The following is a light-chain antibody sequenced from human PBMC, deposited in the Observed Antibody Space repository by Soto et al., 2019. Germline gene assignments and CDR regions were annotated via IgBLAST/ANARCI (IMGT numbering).Light chain of an antibody. Sequence: DIQMTQFPSSLSASVGDRVTITCRASQRISTHLNWYQQKPGKAPNLLIYAAYNLQSGVPSRFSGSGSGTDFTLTISSLQPEDFATYYCQQSYSTPRTFGQGTKVDI. CDR1: QRISTH. CDR2: AAY. CDR3: QQSYSTPRT. J-gene: IGKJ1*01. V-gene: IGKV1-39*01.